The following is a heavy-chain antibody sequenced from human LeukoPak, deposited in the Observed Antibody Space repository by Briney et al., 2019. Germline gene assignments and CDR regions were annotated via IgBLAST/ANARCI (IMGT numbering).Heavy chain of an antibody. CDR1: GFTFSSYG. D-gene: IGHD4-17*01. Sequence: GGSLRLSCAASGFTFSSYGMHWVRQAPGKGLECVANIKQDGSEKSYVDSVRGRFTISRDNAKNSLYLQMDSLRAEDTAVYYCARGGVTTASYWGQGTLVTVSS. CDR3: ARGGVTTASY. J-gene: IGHJ4*02. V-gene: IGHV3-7*01. CDR2: IKQDGSEK.